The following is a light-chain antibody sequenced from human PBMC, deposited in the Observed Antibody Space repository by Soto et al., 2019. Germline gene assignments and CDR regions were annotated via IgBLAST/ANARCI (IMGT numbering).Light chain of an antibody. V-gene: IGKV4-1*01. J-gene: IGKJ1*01. CDR3: QQYYTTPVT. Sequence: DIVMTQSPDSLAVSLGEWATINCKSSQTVLHGSNYLAWYQQKPRQPPKLLIYWASTRESGVPDRFSGSGSATDFTLTISSLQAEDVAVYYCQQYYTTPVTFGQGTKVEIK. CDR1: QTVLHGSNY. CDR2: WAS.